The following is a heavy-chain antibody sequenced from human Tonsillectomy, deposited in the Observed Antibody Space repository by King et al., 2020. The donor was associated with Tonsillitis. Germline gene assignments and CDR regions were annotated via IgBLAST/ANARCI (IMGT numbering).Heavy chain of an antibody. J-gene: IGHJ6*02. V-gene: IGHV3-30*18. Sequence: VQLVESGGGVVQPGRSLRLSCAASGFTFSSYGIHWVRQAPGKGLECVAVISYDGSNKYYADSVKGRFPISRDNSKNTLYLQMNSLRAEDTAVYYCAKYMKNQLLQFEMDVWGPGTTVTVSS. CDR2: ISYDGSNK. CDR3: AKYMKNQLLQFEMDV. CDR1: GFTFSSYG. D-gene: IGHD2-2*01.